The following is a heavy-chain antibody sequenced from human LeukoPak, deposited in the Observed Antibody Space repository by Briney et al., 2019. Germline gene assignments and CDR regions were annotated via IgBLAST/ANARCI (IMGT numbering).Heavy chain of an antibody. CDR3: AKGRDGYNLVDAFDI. V-gene: IGHV3-30*02. D-gene: IGHD5-24*01. CDR1: GFTFSSYG. J-gene: IGHJ3*02. CDR2: IRYDGSNK. Sequence: GGSLRLSCAASGFTFSSYGMHWVRQAPGKGLEWVAFIRYDGSNKYYADSVKGRFTISRDNSKNTLYLQMNSLRTEDTAVYYCAKGRDGYNLVDAFDIWGQGIMVTVSS.